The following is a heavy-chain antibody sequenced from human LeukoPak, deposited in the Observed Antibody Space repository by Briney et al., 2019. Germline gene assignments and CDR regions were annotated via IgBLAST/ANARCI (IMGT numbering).Heavy chain of an antibody. Sequence: GGSLRLSCTASGFTFSSYWMAWVRQAPGKGLEWVANINQDGSEKYYVDSVKGRFTISRDNAKKSLYLQMNSLRAEDTAVYYCARGLGINGLALDMWGQGTMVTVSS. V-gene: IGHV3-7*05. D-gene: IGHD3-10*01. CDR1: GFTFSSYW. J-gene: IGHJ3*02. CDR3: ARGLGINGLALDM. CDR2: INQDGSEK.